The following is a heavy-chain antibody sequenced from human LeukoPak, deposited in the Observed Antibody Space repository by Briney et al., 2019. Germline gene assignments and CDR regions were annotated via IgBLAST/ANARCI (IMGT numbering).Heavy chain of an antibody. CDR1: GFTFSNYW. CDR2: INQDGSEE. D-gene: IGHD5-12*01. V-gene: IGHV3-7*01. CDR3: VRDGGVSGYDLLDY. Sequence: GGSLRLSCAASGFTFSNYWRSWVRQAPGKGLEWVAHINQDGSEEHYMDSVNARFIISRDNAKNSLSLQMDSLRAEDTAVYYCVRDGGVSGYDLLDYWGQGTLVTVSS. J-gene: IGHJ4*02.